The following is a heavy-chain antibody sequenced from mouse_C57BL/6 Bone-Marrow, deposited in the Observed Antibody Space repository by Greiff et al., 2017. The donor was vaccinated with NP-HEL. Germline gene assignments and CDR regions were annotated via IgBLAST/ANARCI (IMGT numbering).Heavy chain of an antibody. CDR2: IDPENGDT. V-gene: IGHV14-4*01. CDR3: TNYAWFAY. D-gene: IGHD1-1*01. Sequence: VQLKESGAELVRPGASVKLSCTASGFNIKDDYMHWVKQRPEQGLEWIGWIDPENGDTEYASKFQGKATITADTSSNTAYLQLSSLTSEDTAVYCGTNYAWFAYWGQGTLVTVSA. CDR1: GFNIKDDY. J-gene: IGHJ3*01.